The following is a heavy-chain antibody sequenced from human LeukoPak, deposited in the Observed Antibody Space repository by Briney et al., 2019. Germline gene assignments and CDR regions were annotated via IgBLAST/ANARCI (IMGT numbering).Heavy chain of an antibody. CDR2: VYFSGST. V-gene: IGHV4-39*01. J-gene: IGHJ4*02. D-gene: IGHD2-21*01. CDR1: GASISSRDHY. CDR3: ARGVEMWSYFDS. Sequence: SETLSPTCSVSGASISSRDHYWAWIRQPPGKGLEWIGSVYFSGSTYYKASLKSRLTISVDTSKNQFSLTLESVTAADTSVYYCARGVEMWSYFDSWGQGTPVIVS.